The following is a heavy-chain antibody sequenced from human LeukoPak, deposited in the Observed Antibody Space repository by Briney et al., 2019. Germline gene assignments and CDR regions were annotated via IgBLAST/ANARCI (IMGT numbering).Heavy chain of an antibody. J-gene: IGHJ4*02. CDR1: GGSISSGGYY. CDR2: IYYSGST. Sequence: SQTLSLTCTVSGGSISSGGYYWSWIRQLPGKGLEWIGHIYYSGSTYYNPSLKSRVTISVDTSKNQFSLKLSSVTAADTAVYYCARDRRFIVGPTGDYFDYWGQGTLVTVSS. CDR3: ARDRRFIVGPTGDYFDY. D-gene: IGHD1-26*01. V-gene: IGHV4-31*03.